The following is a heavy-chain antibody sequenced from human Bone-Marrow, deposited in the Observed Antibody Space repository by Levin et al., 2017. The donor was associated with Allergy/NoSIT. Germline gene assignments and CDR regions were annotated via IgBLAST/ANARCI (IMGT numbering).Heavy chain of an antibody. Sequence: PSETLSLTCAISGDSVSNNNAAWNWIRQSPSRGLEWLGRTYYRSKWYNDYAASVKSRISINPDTSKNQFSLQLNSVIPEDTAVYDCARAPIAVAGTWYFDYWGQGTLVTVSS. CDR1: GDSVSNNNAA. J-gene: IGHJ4*02. CDR3: ARAPIAVAGTWYFDY. CDR2: TYYRSKWYN. V-gene: IGHV6-1*01. D-gene: IGHD6-19*01.